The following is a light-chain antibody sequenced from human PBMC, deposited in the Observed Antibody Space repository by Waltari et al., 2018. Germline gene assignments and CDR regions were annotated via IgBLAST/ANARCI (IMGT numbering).Light chain of an antibody. Sequence: SYDLTQPPSVSVPPGQTAKVTCSGAKLPKQYAYWYQKKPGQAPLLLIYQDTERPSGISERFSGSSSGTTVTLTISDVQAEDEADYYCQSADTSGVYPRFGGGTKLTVL. CDR3: QSADTSGVYPR. J-gene: IGLJ3*02. CDR2: QDT. CDR1: KLPKQY. V-gene: IGLV3-25*03.